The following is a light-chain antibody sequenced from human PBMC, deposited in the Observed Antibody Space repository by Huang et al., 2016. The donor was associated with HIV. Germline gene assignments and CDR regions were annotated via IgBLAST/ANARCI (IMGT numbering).Light chain of an antibody. Sequence: EIVMTQSPVTLSVSPGERATPSCRARQNIDSNLSWYQQKSGQAPRLLIDGAATRATGIPARLSGSGSGTEFTLTISRLQSEDFVVYYCQRYNGWPPYTFGQGTKLEIK. CDR1: QNIDSN. J-gene: IGKJ2*01. CDR3: QRYNGWPPYT. CDR2: GAA. V-gene: IGKV3-15*01.